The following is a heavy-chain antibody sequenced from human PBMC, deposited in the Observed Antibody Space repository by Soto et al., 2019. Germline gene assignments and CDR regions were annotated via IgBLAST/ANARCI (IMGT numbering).Heavy chain of an antibody. CDR2: ISWDGGST. D-gene: IGHD2-15*01. V-gene: IGHV3-43*01. CDR3: AEDCTPQNYYYYGMDV. CDR1: GFTFDDYT. J-gene: IGHJ6*02. Sequence: QPGGSLRLSCAASGFTFDDYTMHWVRQAPGKGLEWVSLISWDGGSTYYADSVKGRFTISRDNSKNSLYLQMNSLRTEDTALYYCAEDCTPQNYYYYGMDVWGQGTTVTVSS.